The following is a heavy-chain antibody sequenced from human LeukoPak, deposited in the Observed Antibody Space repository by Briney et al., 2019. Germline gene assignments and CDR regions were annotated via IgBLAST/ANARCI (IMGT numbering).Heavy chain of an antibody. V-gene: IGHV1-69*05. J-gene: IGHJ6*03. D-gene: IGHD4-17*01. CDR3: AGGDPFNYYMDV. Sequence: ASVKVSCKASGGTFSGHAISWVRQAPGQGLEWMGGTIPTFGATNYTQRFQGRITITTDESTTTAYMELTSLRSEDTAVYFCAGGDPFNYYMDVWGKGTSVTVFS. CDR2: TIPTFGAT. CDR1: GGTFSGHA.